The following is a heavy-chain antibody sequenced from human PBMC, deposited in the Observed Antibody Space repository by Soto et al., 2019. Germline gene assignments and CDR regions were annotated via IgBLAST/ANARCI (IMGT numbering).Heavy chain of an antibody. D-gene: IGHD4-4*01. J-gene: IGHJ4*02. CDR2: ISYDGFNK. CDR3: AKDYSNYDGPLDY. Sequence: PGGSLRLSCAATGFAFRTYGMHWVRRAPGKGLEWLAVISYDGFNKNHADSVQGRFTMSRDNSKNTLYLQMNSLRAEDTVVYYCAKDYSNYDGPLDYWGQGTLVTVSS. V-gene: IGHV3-30*19. CDR1: GFAFRTYG.